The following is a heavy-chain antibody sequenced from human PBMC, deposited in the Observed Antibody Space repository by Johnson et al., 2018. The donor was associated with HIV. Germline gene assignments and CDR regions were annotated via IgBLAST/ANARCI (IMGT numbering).Heavy chain of an antibody. Sequence: VQLVESGGGLIQPGGSLRLSCAASGFTVSSNYMTWVRQAPGKGRERVSVIYSGDSTYYADSVKGRFTIPGDNSKNSLYLQMNSLRAEDTAVYYCARGVRGIQVWSSNHGCDVWGQGTMVTVS. D-gene: IGHD5-18*01. V-gene: IGHV3-53*01. J-gene: IGHJ3*01. CDR1: GFTVSSNY. CDR3: ARGVRGIQVWSSNHGCDV. CDR2: IYSGDST.